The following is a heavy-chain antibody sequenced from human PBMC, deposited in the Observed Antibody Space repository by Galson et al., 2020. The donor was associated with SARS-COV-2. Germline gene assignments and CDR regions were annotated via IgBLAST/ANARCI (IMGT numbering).Heavy chain of an antibody. D-gene: IGHD4-17*01. CDR2: LVVVPGNT. J-gene: IGHJ4*02. CDR1: GFTFSSSA. CDR3: AALWAGMTTGGGY. Sequence: SVKVSCKASGFTFSSSAVQWVRQARGQRLEWIGWLVVVPGNTNYAQHFQERVTITRDMSTNTAYMELSSLRSEDTAIYYCAALWAGMTTGGGYWGQGTLVTVSS. V-gene: IGHV1-58*01.